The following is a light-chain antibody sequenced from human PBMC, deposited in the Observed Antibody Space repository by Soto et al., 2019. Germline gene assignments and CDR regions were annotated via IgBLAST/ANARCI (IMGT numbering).Light chain of an antibody. V-gene: IGLV2-14*01. Sequence: QSALTQPASVSGSPGQSITISCTGTSRDIGFYNYVSWYQQHPGKAPKLIIYEVAKRPSGVSNRFSGSKSDTTASLTISGLQPEDEADYYCSAYSDIDTKVFGTGTKLTVL. CDR2: EVA. CDR3: SAYSDIDTKV. CDR1: SRDIGFYNY. J-gene: IGLJ1*01.